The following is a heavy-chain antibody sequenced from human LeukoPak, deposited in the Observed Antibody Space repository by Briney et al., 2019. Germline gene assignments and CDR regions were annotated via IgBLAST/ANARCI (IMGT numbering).Heavy chain of an antibody. Sequence: PSETLSLTCTVSGGSISSTNWWGWVRQPPGKGLEWIGEINHRGSTNYNPSLKSRVTISVDKSKNQFSLRLSSVTAADTAVYYCARGYDILTYWGQGTLVTVSS. CDR1: GGSISSTNW. D-gene: IGHD3-9*01. V-gene: IGHV4-4*02. J-gene: IGHJ4*02. CDR3: ARGYDILTY. CDR2: INHRGST.